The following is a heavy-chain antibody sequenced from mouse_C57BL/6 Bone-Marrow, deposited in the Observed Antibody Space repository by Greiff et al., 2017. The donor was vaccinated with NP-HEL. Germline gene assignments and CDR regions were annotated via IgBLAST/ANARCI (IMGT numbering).Heavy chain of an antibody. V-gene: IGHV1-22*01. CDR3: ARRRSLYYGSSPFAY. Sequence: EVQLVESGPELVKPGASVKMSCKASGYTFTDYNMHWVKQSHGKSLEWIGYINPNNGGTSYNQKFKGKATLTVNKSSSTAYMELRSLTSEDSAVYYCARRRSLYYGSSPFAYWGQGTLVTVSA. D-gene: IGHD1-1*01. CDR1: GYTFTDYN. J-gene: IGHJ3*01. CDR2: INPNNGGT.